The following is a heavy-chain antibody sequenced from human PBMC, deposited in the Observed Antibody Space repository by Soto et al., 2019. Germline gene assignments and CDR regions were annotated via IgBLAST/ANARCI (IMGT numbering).Heavy chain of an antibody. CDR3: AREGDDYGSGTSFYFDY. Sequence: EAQLLESGGGLVQPGGSLRLSCAASGFTFSSYAMSWVRQAPGKGLEWVSAISGSGVYTYYADSVKGRFTISRDNSKKTLFLQMNSLRAEDTAVFYCAREGDDYGSGTSFYFDYWGQGILVTVSS. D-gene: IGHD3-10*01. V-gene: IGHV3-23*01. J-gene: IGHJ4*02. CDR2: ISGSGVYT. CDR1: GFTFSSYA.